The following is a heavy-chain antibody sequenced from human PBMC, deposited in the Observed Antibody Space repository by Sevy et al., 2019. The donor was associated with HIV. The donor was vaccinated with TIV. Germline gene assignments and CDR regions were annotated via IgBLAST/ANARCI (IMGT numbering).Heavy chain of an antibody. CDR1: GASISNYY. Sequence: SETLSLTCTVSGASISNYYWSWIRQPAGKGLEWIGRIDTRGDTHYNPSLKGRVTLSLDTSQKHFSLKLTSVIAEDTAVYYCARDVAIRGGFPTFYYHYYMDVWGKGTTVTVSS. D-gene: IGHD3-10*01. CDR3: ARDVAIRGGFPTFYYHYYMDV. V-gene: IGHV4-4*07. J-gene: IGHJ6*03. CDR2: IDTRGDT.